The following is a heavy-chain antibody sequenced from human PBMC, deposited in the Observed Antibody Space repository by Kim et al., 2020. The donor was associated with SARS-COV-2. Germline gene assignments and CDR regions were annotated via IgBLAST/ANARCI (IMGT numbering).Heavy chain of an antibody. CDR2: INPRSGDT. J-gene: IGHJ3*02. V-gene: IGHV1-2*06. D-gene: IGHD3-3*01. Sequence: ASVKVSCKTSGYTFRDYFMHWVRQAPGQGLEWMGRINPRSGDTEYAQKFQGRVTMTRDTAINTADLDLRGLTSDDTAVYYCARAPDILRVLDDAFEIWGQGTFV. CDR1: GYTFRDYF. CDR3: ARAPDILRVLDDAFEI.